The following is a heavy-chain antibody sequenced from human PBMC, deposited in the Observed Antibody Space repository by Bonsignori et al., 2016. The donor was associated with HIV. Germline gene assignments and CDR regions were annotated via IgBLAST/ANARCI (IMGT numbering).Heavy chain of an antibody. J-gene: IGHJ3*02. CDR3: ASDGVVVPHCALDI. Sequence: EMQLVESGGGLVQPGGSLRLSCVASGFTFSSHWMHWVRQSPGKGLVWVSRIDSDGTSSSYADSVTGRFTISRDNAKNMVYLQMSSLRAEDTAMYYCASDGVVVPHCALDIWGPRGQWSP. CDR1: GFTFSSHW. CDR2: IDSDGTSS. D-gene: IGHD2-21*01. V-gene: IGHV3-74*01.